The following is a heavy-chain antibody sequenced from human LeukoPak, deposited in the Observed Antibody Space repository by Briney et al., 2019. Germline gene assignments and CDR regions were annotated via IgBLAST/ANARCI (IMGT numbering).Heavy chain of an antibody. CDR1: GHTLTELS. CDR3: ATDRGVGGNFLFDY. Sequence: ASVKVSCKVSGHTLTELSMHWVRQAPGKGLEWMGGFDPEDGETIYAQKFQGRVTMTEDTSTDTAYMELSSLRSEDTAVYYCATDRGVGGNFLFDYWGQGTLVTVSS. V-gene: IGHV1-24*01. CDR2: FDPEDGET. D-gene: IGHD4-23*01. J-gene: IGHJ4*02.